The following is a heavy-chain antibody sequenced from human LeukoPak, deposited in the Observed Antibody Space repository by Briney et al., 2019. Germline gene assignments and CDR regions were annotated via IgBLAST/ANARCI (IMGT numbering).Heavy chain of an antibody. CDR1: GYTFNGYY. CDR2: INPNTGGT. CDR3: ARVDRPYSSSVGY. V-gene: IGHV1-2*02. Sequence: ASVKVSCKTSGYTFNGYYMHWVRQGPAEGLEWMGGINPNTGGTNYAQKFQGRVTMTRDTSISTAYMELSRLRSDDTAVYYCARVDRPYSSSVGYWGQGTLVTVSS. D-gene: IGHD6-19*01. J-gene: IGHJ4*02.